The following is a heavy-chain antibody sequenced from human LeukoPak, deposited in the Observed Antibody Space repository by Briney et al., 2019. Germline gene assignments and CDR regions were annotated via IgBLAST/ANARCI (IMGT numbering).Heavy chain of an antibody. J-gene: IGHJ3*02. Sequence: ETLSLTCTVSGGSISSSTYFWGWIRQPPGKGLEWIGTIYYSGSTYYNPSLKSRVTISVDTSKNQFSLKLSSVTAADTAVYYCARPYDSSGTHDAFDIWGQGTMVTVSS. CDR2: IYYSGST. CDR3: ARPYDSSGTHDAFDI. V-gene: IGHV4-39*01. D-gene: IGHD3-22*01. CDR1: GGSISSSTYF.